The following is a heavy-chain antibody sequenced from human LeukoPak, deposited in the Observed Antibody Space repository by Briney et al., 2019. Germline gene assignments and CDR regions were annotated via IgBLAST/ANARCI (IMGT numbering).Heavy chain of an antibody. Sequence: SLRLSCAASGFTFDDYAMHWVRQAPGQGLEWVSGINWNSAFIGYADSVKGRFTISRDNAKNSLYLQINSLRAEDMALYYCAKGGDSELSYFFDYWGQGTLVTVSS. V-gene: IGHV3-9*03. J-gene: IGHJ4*02. CDR1: GFTFDDYA. CDR2: INWNSAFI. D-gene: IGHD3-16*02. CDR3: AKGGDSELSYFFDY.